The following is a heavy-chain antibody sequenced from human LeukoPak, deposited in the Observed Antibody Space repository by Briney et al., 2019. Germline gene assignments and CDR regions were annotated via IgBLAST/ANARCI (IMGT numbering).Heavy chain of an antibody. Sequence: SETLSLTCAVYGGSFSGYYWSWIRQPPGKGLEWIGEINHSGSTNYNPSPKSRVTISVDTSKNQFSLKLSSVTAADTAVYYCARGSEDNWNDLLWAFDIWGQGTMVTVSS. CDR2: INHSGST. V-gene: IGHV4-34*01. CDR1: GGSFSGYY. CDR3: ARGSEDNWNDLLWAFDI. D-gene: IGHD1-20*01. J-gene: IGHJ3*02.